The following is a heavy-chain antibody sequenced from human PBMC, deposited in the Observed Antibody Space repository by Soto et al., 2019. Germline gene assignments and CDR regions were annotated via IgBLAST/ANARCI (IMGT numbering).Heavy chain of an antibody. CDR1: GGTFSSYT. CDR2: IIPILGIA. V-gene: IGHV1-69*02. Sequence: GASVKVSCKASGGTFSSYTISWVRQAPGQRLEWKGRIIPILGIANYAQKFQGRVTITADESTSTAYMELSSLRSEDTAVYYCARGSPHIVVVTATPYYFDYWGQGTLVTVSS. J-gene: IGHJ4*02. CDR3: ARGSPHIVVVTATPYYFDY. D-gene: IGHD2-21*02.